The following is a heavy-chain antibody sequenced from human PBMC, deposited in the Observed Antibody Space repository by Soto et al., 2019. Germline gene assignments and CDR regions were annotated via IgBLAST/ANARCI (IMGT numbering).Heavy chain of an antibody. J-gene: IGHJ5*02. V-gene: IGHV4-39*01. CDR2: MFYSGAT. Sequence: XGTLSITCTVSGGSISDISYCWGWIRQPPGKGLQWIGCMFYSGATYYNPSLKNRVTLSVDTSNNEFSLKLVSVTAPDTAVYYCARHKSGSDWLDPWGQGTLVTVSS. D-gene: IGHD2-15*01. CDR1: GGSISDISYC. CDR3: ARHKSGSDWLDP.